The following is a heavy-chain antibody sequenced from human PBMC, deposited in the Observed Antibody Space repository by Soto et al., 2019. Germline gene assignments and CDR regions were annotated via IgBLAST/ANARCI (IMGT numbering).Heavy chain of an antibody. D-gene: IGHD3-9*01. CDR2: ISYSGST. Sequence: QVQLQETGPGLVKPAETLSLTCTVSGDSNSSYYWSWIRQSPGKGLEWIGYISYSGSTTYNPSLKCRVTITLHTSTDQFSLTLDSVPAADTAVYYCARARNLLTGYYKGGFYDFDYWGQGTLVTVSS. J-gene: IGHJ4*02. CDR1: GDSNSSYY. CDR3: ARARNLLTGYYKGGFYDFDY. V-gene: IGHV4-59*01.